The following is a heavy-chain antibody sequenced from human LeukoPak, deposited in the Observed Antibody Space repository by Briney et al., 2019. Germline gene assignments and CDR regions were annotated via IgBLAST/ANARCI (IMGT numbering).Heavy chain of an antibody. J-gene: IGHJ4*02. CDR2: IIPIFGTA. Sequence: SVKVSCKASGYTFTGYYMHWVRQAPGQGLEWMGGIIPIFGTANYAQKFQGRVTITTDESTSTAYMELSGLRSEDTAVYYCTLRADYSNFYLFDYWGQGTLVTVSS. D-gene: IGHD4-11*01. V-gene: IGHV1-69*05. CDR3: TLRADYSNFYLFDY. CDR1: GYTFTGYY.